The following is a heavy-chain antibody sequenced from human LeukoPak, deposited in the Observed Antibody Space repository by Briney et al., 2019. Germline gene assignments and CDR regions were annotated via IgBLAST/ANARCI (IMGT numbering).Heavy chain of an antibody. CDR2: ISGSGSNT. CDR3: ARTAMGDFVRFPNDY. J-gene: IGHJ4*02. D-gene: IGHD2-21*02. Sequence: PGGSLRLSCAVSGFTFSDHFLDWVRQAPGKGLEWVSAISGSGSNTYYADSVKGRFTISRDNSKNTLSLQMDSLRAEDTAVYYCARTAMGDFVRFPNDYWGQGTLVTVSS. CDR1: GFTFSDHF. V-gene: IGHV3-23*01.